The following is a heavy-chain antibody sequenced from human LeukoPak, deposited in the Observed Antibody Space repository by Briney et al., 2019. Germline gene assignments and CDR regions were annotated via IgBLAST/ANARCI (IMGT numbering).Heavy chain of an antibody. Sequence: GGSLRLSCAASGFTVSSNYMSWVRQAPGKGLEWVSVIYSGGSTYYADSVKGRFTISRDNSKNTLYLQMNSLRTEDTAVYYCARGGNYDFWSGYQHYFDYWGQGTLVTVSS. J-gene: IGHJ4*02. V-gene: IGHV3-66*02. D-gene: IGHD3-3*01. CDR3: ARGGNYDFWSGYQHYFDY. CDR2: IYSGGST. CDR1: GFTVSSNY.